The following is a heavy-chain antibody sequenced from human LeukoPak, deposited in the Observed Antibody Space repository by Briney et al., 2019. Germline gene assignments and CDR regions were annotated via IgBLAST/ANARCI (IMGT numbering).Heavy chain of an antibody. CDR1: GFTFSSYA. V-gene: IGHV3-23*01. J-gene: IGHJ3*02. CDR3: ATDSRYDSSGYYRINDAFDI. Sequence: GGSLRLSCAASGFTFSSYAMSWVRQAPGKGLEGVSVISGSGGSTYYADSVKGRFTISRDNSKNTLYLQMNSLRAEDKAVYYCATDSRYDSSGYYRINDAFDIWGQGTMVTVSS. D-gene: IGHD3-22*01. CDR2: ISGSGGST.